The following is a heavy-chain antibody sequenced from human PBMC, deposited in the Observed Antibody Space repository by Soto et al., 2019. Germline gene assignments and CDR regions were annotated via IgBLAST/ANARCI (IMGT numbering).Heavy chain of an antibody. CDR2: INHSGGT. CDR1: GGSFSGYS. J-gene: IGHJ4*02. CDR3: ARYKISDLFAY. V-gene: IGHV4-34*01. D-gene: IGHD1-1*01. Sequence: QVQLQQWGAGLLKPSETLSLTCAVYGGSFSGYSWTWIRQPPGTGLEWIGEINHSGGTNYNPSLKTRATISVDTSKNQFSLKLTSVTAADTAIYYCARYKISDLFAYWGQGTLVTVSP.